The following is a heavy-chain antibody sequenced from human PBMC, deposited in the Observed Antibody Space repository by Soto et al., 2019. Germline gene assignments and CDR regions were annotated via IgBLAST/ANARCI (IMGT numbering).Heavy chain of an antibody. CDR1: GFTFSSYW. Sequence: PGGSLRLSCAASGFTFSSYWMSWVRQAPGKGLEWVANIKQDGSEKYYVDSVKGRFTISRDNAKNSLYLQMNSLRAEDTAVYYCASSKGSSVVPAAIGGNWFDPWGQGTLVTVS. CDR2: IKQDGSEK. CDR3: ASSKGSSVVPAAIGGNWFDP. V-gene: IGHV3-7*01. J-gene: IGHJ5*02. D-gene: IGHD2-2*01.